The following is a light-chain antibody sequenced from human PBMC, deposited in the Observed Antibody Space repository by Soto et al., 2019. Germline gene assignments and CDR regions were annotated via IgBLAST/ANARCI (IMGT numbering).Light chain of an antibody. J-gene: IGKJ1*01. V-gene: IGKV1-5*01. CDR2: DAS. Sequence: SQLTQSPSTLSASFGDRVTITCRASQSISRSLAWYQHQPGKAPKLLIYDASSLESGVPSRFSGIGSGTEFTLSISSLQPEDFGTYYCQQCYTGWTCGQGTKVDI. CDR1: QSISRS. CDR3: QQCYTGWT.